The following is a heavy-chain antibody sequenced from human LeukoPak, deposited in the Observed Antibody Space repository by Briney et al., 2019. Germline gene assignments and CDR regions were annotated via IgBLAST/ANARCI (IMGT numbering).Heavy chain of an antibody. V-gene: IGHV3-23*01. CDR3: ATPAGYYYDSSGDY. Sequence: GGSLRLSCAASGFTFSNYGMNRVRQAPGQGLEWVSAISGRGGNTYYADSVKGRFTISRDNSKNTLYLQMNSLRAEDTALYYCATPAGYYYDSSGDYWGQGTLVTVSS. CDR2: ISGRGGNT. J-gene: IGHJ4*02. D-gene: IGHD3-22*01. CDR1: GFTFSNYG.